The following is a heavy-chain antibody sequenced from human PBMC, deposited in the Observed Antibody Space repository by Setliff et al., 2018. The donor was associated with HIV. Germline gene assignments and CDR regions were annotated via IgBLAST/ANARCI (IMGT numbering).Heavy chain of an antibody. J-gene: IGHJ4*02. D-gene: IGHD3-16*01. CDR2: TNAGSGNT. Sequence: GASVKVSCKTSGFTLTSYVIHWVRQAPGQRLEWMGWTNAGSGNTKYSQRFQGRVTLTWDTSASTAYMKVSSLTSEDTAVYYCAKDATYDYVWGTSSLVLDYWGQGTLVTVSS. CDR3: AKDATYDYVWGTSSLVLDY. V-gene: IGHV1-3*01. CDR1: GFTLTSYV.